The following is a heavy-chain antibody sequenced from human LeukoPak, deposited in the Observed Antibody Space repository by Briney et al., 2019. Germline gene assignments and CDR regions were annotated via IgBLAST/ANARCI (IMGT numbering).Heavy chain of an antibody. D-gene: IGHD3-10*01. CDR1: GYTFTSYA. CDR3: ARELLWFGELAFDI. J-gene: IGHJ3*02. CDR2: INAGNGNT. Sequence: ASVKVSCKASGYTFTSYAMHRVRQAPGQRIEWMGWINAGNGNTKYSQKFQGRVTITRDTSASTDYMELSSLRSEDTAVYYCARELLWFGELAFDIWGQGTMVTVSS. V-gene: IGHV1-3*01.